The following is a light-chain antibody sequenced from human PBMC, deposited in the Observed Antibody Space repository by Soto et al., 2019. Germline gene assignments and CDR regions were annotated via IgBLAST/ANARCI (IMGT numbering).Light chain of an antibody. V-gene: IGKV1-39*01. CDR2: AAS. CDR3: QQSYSKT. CDR1: QSISSY. J-gene: IGKJ1*01. Sequence: DSQMTQSPSSLSASVGDRVTITCRASQSISSYLNWYQQKPGKAPKLLIYAASSLQSGVPSRFSGSGSGTDFTLTISSLQPEDFATYYCQQSYSKTFGQGTKV.